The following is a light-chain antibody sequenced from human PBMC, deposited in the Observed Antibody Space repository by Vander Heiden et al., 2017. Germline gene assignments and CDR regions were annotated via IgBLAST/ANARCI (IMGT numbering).Light chain of an antibody. CDR3: QQSYSNPRT. V-gene: IGKV1-39*01. CDR2: AAS. Sequence: EIQLTQSPSSLSASVGDRVTITCRASQGISSYLTWYQQKPGKAPKLLIHAASSLQSGVPSRFSGSGSGTDFTLTISRLQPEDSATYYCQQSYSNPRTFGQGTKLEIK. CDR1: QGISSY. J-gene: IGKJ2*02.